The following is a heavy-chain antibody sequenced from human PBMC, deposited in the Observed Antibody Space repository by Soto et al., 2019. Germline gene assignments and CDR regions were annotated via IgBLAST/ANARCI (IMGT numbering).Heavy chain of an antibody. V-gene: IGHV3-23*01. D-gene: IGHD6-19*01. J-gene: IGHJ4*02. Sequence: EVQLLESGGGLVQPGGSLRLSCAAAGFIFSSYALSWVRQAPGKGLEWVSGIIGSGTSTDYAESVKGRFTFSRDNSKNMLYLHMMCLRAESSAVYYCAQSHSGWFTPFDSWGQGTLVTVSS. CDR3: AQSHSGWFTPFDS. CDR1: GFIFSSYA. CDR2: IIGSGTST.